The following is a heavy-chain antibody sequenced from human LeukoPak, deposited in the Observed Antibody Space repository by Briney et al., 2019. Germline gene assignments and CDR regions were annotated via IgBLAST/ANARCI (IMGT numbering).Heavy chain of an antibody. CDR3: AKSALQDRSTWCEHYDC. CDR1: GFIFSDYW. V-gene: IGHV3-7*01. J-gene: IGHJ4*02. CDR2: IKQDGSEK. Sequence: SLRLSXXASGFIFSDYWMSWVRQAPGKGLEWVANIKQDGSEKHYVDSVKDRFTISRDNAKSSLYLQMNSLRAEDTAVYYCAKSALQDRSTWCEHYDCWGPGTLVTVSS. D-gene: IGHD4/OR15-4a*01.